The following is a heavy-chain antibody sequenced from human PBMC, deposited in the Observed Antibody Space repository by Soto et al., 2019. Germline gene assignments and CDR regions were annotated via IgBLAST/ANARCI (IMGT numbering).Heavy chain of an antibody. CDR1: GFNFSPYA. V-gene: IGHV3-23*01. CDR2: IGGGSDISR. J-gene: IGHJ4*02. Sequence: EVQLSESGGGLMQPGGSLRLSCAASGFNFSPYAMSWVRQAPGKGLEWVSGIGGGSDISRYYTDSVEGRFTISRDNSKTLLYLDMNTLRAEDTGVYYCTKVPARAPRAFFDHWGQGIMVTVSS. CDR3: TKVPARAPRAFFDH.